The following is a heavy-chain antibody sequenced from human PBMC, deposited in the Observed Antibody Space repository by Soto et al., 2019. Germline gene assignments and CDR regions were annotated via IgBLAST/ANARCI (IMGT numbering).Heavy chain of an antibody. J-gene: IGHJ4*02. D-gene: IGHD5-12*01. V-gene: IGHV4-34*01. CDR3: AKLHEYGGYATPFFDN. CDR1: GGSFSGYY. CDR2: INHSGST. Sequence: AVYGGSFSGYYWSWIRQPPGKGLEWIGEINHSGSTNYNPSLKSRVTISVDTSKNQFSLKLSSVTAADTAVYYCAKLHEYGGYATPFFDNWGQGTLVTVSS.